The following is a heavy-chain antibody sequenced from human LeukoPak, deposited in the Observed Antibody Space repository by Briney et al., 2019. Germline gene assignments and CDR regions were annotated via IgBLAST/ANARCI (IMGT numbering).Heavy chain of an antibody. V-gene: IGHV4-61*02. CDR3: ARAGGPRGITGTANWFDP. CDR1: GGSISSGSYY. J-gene: IGHJ5*02. CDR2: IYTSGST. D-gene: IGHD1/OR15-1a*01. Sequence: SETPSLTCTVSGGSISSGSYYWSWIRQPAGKGLEWIGRIYTSGSTNYNPSLKSRVTISVDTSKNQFSLKLSSVTAADTAVYYCARAGGPRGITGTANWFDPWGQGTLVTVSS.